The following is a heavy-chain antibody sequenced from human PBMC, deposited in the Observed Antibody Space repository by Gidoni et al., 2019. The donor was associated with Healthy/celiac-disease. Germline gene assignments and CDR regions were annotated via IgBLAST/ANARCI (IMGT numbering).Heavy chain of an antibody. Sequence: QLLESGGGLVQPGGSLRLFCAASGFTFSSYAMSWVRQAPGKGLEWVSAISGSGGSTYYADSVKGRFTISRDNSKNTLYLQMNSLRAEDTAVYYCAKDYYADWEVGATHPLDYWGQGTLVTVSS. CDR2: ISGSGGST. J-gene: IGHJ4*02. D-gene: IGHD1-26*01. V-gene: IGHV3-23*01. CDR1: GFTFSSYA. CDR3: AKDYYADWEVGATHPLDY.